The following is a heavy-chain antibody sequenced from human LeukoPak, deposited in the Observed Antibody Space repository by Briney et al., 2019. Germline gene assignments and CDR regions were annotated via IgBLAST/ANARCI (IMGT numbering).Heavy chain of an antibody. J-gene: IGHJ4*02. CDR2: IWYDGSNK. CDR3: ARDATPGTALLDY. D-gene: IGHD2-21*02. V-gene: IGHV3-33*01. Sequence: GGSLRLACAASGFTFSSYGMHWVSQAPGKGLERVTVIWYDGSNKYYADSVKGRFTISRDNSKNTLYLQMNSLRAEDTAVYYCARDATPGTALLDYWGQGTLVTVSS. CDR1: GFTFSSYG.